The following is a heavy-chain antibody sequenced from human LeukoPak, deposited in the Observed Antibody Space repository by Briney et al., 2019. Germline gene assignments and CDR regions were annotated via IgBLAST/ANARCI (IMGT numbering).Heavy chain of an antibody. CDR2: ISGYGETR. Sequence: GGSLRLSCATSGFTFSTYAMTCVRQAPGKGLEWVSTISGYGETRYYADSVKGRFTISRDSSKNMVYMQMNSLRAEDTALYYCATRGDTRGYFDSWGQGTLVAVSS. CDR3: ATRGDTRGYFDS. CDR1: GFTFSTYA. V-gene: IGHV3-23*01. D-gene: IGHD3-22*01. J-gene: IGHJ4*02.